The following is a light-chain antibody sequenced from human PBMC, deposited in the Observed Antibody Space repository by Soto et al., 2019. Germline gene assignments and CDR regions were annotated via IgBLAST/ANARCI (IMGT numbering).Light chain of an antibody. V-gene: IGLV2-14*01. CDR3: GSYTTSSNFV. CDR1: SSDVGAYNY. CDR2: DVS. Sequence: QSVLTQPASASGSPGQSITISCTGTSSDVGAYNYVSWYQQHPGKAPKLMIYDVSHRPSGVSHRFSGSKSGNTASLTISGLQAEDEADYYCGSYTTSSNFVFGTGTKVTLL. J-gene: IGLJ1*01.